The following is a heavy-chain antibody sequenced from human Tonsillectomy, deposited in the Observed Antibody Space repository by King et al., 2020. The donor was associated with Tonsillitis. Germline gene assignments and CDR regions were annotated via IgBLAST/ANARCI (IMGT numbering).Heavy chain of an antibody. J-gene: IGHJ4*02. Sequence: QLQESGPGLVKPSQTLSLTCTVSGGSISSAGYYWSWIRQHPGKGLEWIGYIYYSGSTYSNPSLKSRVIISVDTSKNQFSLKLSSVTAADTAVYYCAREFRHYFDSSGYPFFDYWGQGALVTVSS. CDR3: AREFRHYFDSSGYPFFDY. CDR1: GGSISSAGYY. D-gene: IGHD3-22*01. V-gene: IGHV4-31*03. CDR2: IYYSGST.